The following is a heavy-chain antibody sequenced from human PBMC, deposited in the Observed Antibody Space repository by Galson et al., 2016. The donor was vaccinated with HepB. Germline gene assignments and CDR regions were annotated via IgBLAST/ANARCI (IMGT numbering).Heavy chain of an antibody. J-gene: IGHJ4*02. CDR1: GFTFSSYA. V-gene: IGHV3-23*01. D-gene: IGHD3-10*01. CDR3: AKGAALWFGESLDY. Sequence: SLRLSCAASGFTFSSYAMSWVRQAPGKGLEWVSAISGGGGRTYYADSVKGRFTISRDNSKNTLYLQMNSLRVEDTAVHYCAKGAALWFGESLDYWGQGTLVTVSS. CDR2: ISGGGGRT.